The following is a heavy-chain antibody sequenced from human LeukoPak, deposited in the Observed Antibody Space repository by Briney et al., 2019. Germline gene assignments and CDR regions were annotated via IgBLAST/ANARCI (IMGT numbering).Heavy chain of an antibody. CDR2: ISGSGGNT. CDR3: AKVSGRIQIWPQPFGDGMDV. Sequence: PGGSLRLSCAASGFTFSSYAMSWVRHAPGRGLECVSAISGSGGNTYYADSVKGRFTISRDNSKNMLYLQMNSLRAEDTAVYYCAKVSGRIQIWPQPFGDGMDVWGQGTTVTVSS. CDR1: GFTFSSYA. D-gene: IGHD3-10*01. J-gene: IGHJ6*02. V-gene: IGHV3-23*01.